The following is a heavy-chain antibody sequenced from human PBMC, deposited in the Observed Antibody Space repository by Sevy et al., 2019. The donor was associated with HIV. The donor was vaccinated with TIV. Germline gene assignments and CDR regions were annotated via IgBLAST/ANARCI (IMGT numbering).Heavy chain of an antibody. Sequence: GGSLRLSCAASGFTFSSYAMHWVRQAPGKGLEWVAVISYDGSNKYYAYSVKGRFTISRDNSKNTLYLQMKSLRAEDTAVYYCARDWVEGFLEWSQNSYYYGMDVWGQGTTVTVSS. J-gene: IGHJ6*02. V-gene: IGHV3-30-3*01. CDR3: ARDWVEGFLEWSQNSYYYGMDV. CDR1: GFTFSSYA. CDR2: ISYDGSNK. D-gene: IGHD3-3*01.